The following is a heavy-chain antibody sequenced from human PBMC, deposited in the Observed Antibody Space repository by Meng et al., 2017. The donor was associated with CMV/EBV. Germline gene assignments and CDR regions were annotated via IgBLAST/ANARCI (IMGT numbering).Heavy chain of an antibody. D-gene: IGHD3-22*01. CDR2: IYSGGST. CDR3: ARARKYYYDTPGDFDY. Sequence: GGSLRLSCAASGFTFSSYWMHWVRQAPGKGLEWVSVIYSGGSTYYADSVKGRFTISRDNSKNTLYLQMNSLRAEDTAVYYCARARKYYYDTPGDFDYWGQGTLVTVSS. V-gene: IGHV3-66*02. CDR1: GFTFSSYW. J-gene: IGHJ4*02.